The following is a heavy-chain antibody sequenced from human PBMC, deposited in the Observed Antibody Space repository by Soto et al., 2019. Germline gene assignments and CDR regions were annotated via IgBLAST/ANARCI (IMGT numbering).Heavy chain of an antibody. D-gene: IGHD3-10*01. J-gene: IGHJ6*02. CDR3: AREGSLGLDV. Sequence: EVRLEEAGGGFVQPGGSLRASCSGSGFIFSSFWMNWVRQGQGKGLGWVSRINGDGASLAYADSVKGRFSISRDNVKNTLHLQMNSLGADDTAVYFCAREGSLGLDVWGRGTTVTVSS. CDR2: INGDGASL. CDR1: GFIFSSFW. V-gene: IGHV3-74*03.